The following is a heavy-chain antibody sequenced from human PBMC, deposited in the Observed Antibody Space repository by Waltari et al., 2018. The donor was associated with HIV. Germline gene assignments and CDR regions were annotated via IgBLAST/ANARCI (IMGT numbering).Heavy chain of an antibody. CDR2: NYCRGST. V-gene: IGHV4-59*01. J-gene: IGHJ5*02. CDR3: VRVGTIFGVGPSWVDP. D-gene: IGHD3-3*01. CDR1: GGPISGYY. Sequence: QVQLQEPGPGLVKPSETLSLTCTVPGGPISGYYWSWIRQPPGKGLEWIGYNYCRGSTNYNPSLEGRVTISVDTAKNRFSLKLSYVTAADTAVYYCVRVGTIFGVGPSWVDPWGQGALVTVSS.